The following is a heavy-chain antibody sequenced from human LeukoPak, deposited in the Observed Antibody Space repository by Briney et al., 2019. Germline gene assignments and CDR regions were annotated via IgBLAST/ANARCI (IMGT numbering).Heavy chain of an antibody. CDR3: AKDFLGYCSSTSCYSGDYYFDY. V-gene: IGHV3-23*01. CDR1: GFTFSSYG. CDR2: ISGSGGST. D-gene: IGHD2-2*01. J-gene: IGHJ4*02. Sequence: GGSLRLSCAASGFTFSSYGMSWVRQAPGKGLEWVSAISGSGGSTYYADSVKGRFTISRDNSKNTLYLQMNSLRAEDTAVYYCAKDFLGYCSSTSCYSGDYYFDYWGQGTLVTVSS.